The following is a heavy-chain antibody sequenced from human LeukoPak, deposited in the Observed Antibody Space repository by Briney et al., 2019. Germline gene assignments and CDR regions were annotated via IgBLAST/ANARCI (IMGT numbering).Heavy chain of an antibody. J-gene: IGHJ4*02. CDR3: ATRSDSGYEYFDN. V-gene: IGHV5-51*01. D-gene: IGHD5-12*01. CDR1: GYSFTSHW. CDR2: IYPGDSDT. Sequence: GESLKISCKGSGYSFTSHWIGWVRQMPGKGLEWMGIIYPGDSDTRYNPSFQGQVTISADKSISIAYRQWSSLKASDTAMYYCATRSDSGYEYFDNWGQGTLVTVSA.